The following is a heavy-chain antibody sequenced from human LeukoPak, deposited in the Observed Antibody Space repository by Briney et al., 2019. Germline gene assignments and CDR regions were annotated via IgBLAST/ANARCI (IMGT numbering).Heavy chain of an antibody. D-gene: IGHD4-17*01. CDR2: INHSGST. CDR1: GGSFSGYY. CDR3: NYGDGGYFDY. V-gene: IGHV4-34*01. Sequence: SETLSLTCAVYGGSFSGYYWSWIRQPPGKGLEWIGEINHSGSTNYNPSLKSRVTISVNTSKNQFSLKLSSVAAADTAVYYCNYGDGGYFDYWGQGTLVTVSS. J-gene: IGHJ4*02.